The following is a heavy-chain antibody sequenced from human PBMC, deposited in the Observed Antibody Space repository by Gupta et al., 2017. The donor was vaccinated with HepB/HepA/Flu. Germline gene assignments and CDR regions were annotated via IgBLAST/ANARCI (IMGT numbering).Heavy chain of an antibody. Sequence: EVQLVESGGHLAQPGGSLRLSCAASGFTISDHYMDWVRQAPGKGLEWVGRTKNKANRYTTEYAASVKGRFTISREDSKNSLYLQMNSLKTEDTAVYFCTRWRAGAQDYWGQGTLVTVSS. D-gene: IGHD1-26*01. CDR1: GFTISDHY. CDR3: TRWRAGAQDY. CDR2: TKNKANRYTT. V-gene: IGHV3-72*01. J-gene: IGHJ4*02.